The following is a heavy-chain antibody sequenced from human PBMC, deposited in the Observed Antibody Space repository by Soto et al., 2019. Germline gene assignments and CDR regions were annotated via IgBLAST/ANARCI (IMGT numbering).Heavy chain of an antibody. CDR1: GGSITSTNW. CDR3: ARLLSTTRTIAD. Sequence: SETLSLTCAVSGGSITSTNWWTWVRQPPGRGLEWIGEIQHSGSANYNPSLRSRVTISVDKSKNQFSLNLFSVTAADTALYYCARLLSTTRTIADWGQGTLVTVSS. V-gene: IGHV4-4*02. D-gene: IGHD2-2*01. J-gene: IGHJ4*02. CDR2: IQHSGSA.